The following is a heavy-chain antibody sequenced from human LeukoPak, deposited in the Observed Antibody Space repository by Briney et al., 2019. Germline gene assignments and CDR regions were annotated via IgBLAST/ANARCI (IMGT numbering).Heavy chain of an antibody. CDR3: ATNDEGYYYDSSGEDAFDI. CDR2: ISAYNGNT. Sequence: ASVKVSCKASGYTFTSYGISWVRQAPGQGLEWMGWISAYNGNTNYAQKLQDRVTMTTDTSTSTAYMELRSLRSDDTAVYYCATNDEGYYYDSSGEDAFDIWGQGTMVTVSS. CDR1: GYTFTSYG. V-gene: IGHV1-18*01. J-gene: IGHJ3*02. D-gene: IGHD3-22*01.